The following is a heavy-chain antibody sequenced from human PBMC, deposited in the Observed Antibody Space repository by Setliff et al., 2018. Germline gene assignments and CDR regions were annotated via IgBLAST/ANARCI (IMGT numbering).Heavy chain of an antibody. CDR3: ASQDLAGSSVDAFHI. CDR2: IVPIFGTT. Sequence: VASVKVSCKASGGTFNSYGFSWVRQAPGQGLEWMGRIVPIFGTTNYAQKLLGRLVINVDKSTSTASMELSSLRSEDTAVYYCASQDLAGSSVDAFHIWGQGTLVTVSS. D-gene: IGHD3-10*01. CDR1: GGTFNSYG. J-gene: IGHJ3*02. V-gene: IGHV1-69*06.